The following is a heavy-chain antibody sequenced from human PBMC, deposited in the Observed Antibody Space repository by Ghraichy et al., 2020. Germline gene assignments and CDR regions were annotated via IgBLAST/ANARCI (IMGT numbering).Heavy chain of an antibody. D-gene: IGHD2-2*01. Sequence: SVKVSCKASGGTFTTYAISWVRQAPGQGLEWMGRIIPILRISQYAQKFQGRVTITADKSTSTAYMELSGLGSDDTAVFYCARGSYCSSSDCKYYYYYGMDVWGQGTPVTVSS. CDR3: ARGSYCSSSDCKYYYYYGMDV. CDR1: GGTFTTYA. J-gene: IGHJ6*02. V-gene: IGHV1-69*04. CDR2: IIPILRIS.